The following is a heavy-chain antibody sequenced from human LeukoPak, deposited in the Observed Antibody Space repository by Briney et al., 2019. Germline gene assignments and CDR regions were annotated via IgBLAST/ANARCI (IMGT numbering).Heavy chain of an antibody. Sequence: GGSLRLSCAAPGFTVSNNFMRWTRQAPGKGLEWVSVIYSDGTTYYADSVRGRFTISRDNSKNTVYLQMNSLRADDTAVYYCAREMVRRAATWTFDYWGQGTLVTVSS. CDR3: AREMVRRAATWTFDY. J-gene: IGHJ4*02. V-gene: IGHV3-53*01. D-gene: IGHD2-15*01. CDR1: GFTVSNNF. CDR2: IYSDGTT.